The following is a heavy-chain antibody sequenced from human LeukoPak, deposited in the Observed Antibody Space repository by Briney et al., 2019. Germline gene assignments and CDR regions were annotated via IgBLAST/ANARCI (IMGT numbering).Heavy chain of an antibody. CDR2: IIPILGIA. D-gene: IGHD3-22*01. CDR3: ATSTNYYDSSGTFDY. CDR1: GGTFSSYA. J-gene: IGHJ4*02. Sequence: SVKVSCKASGGTFSSYAISWVRQAPGQGLEWMGRIIPILGIANYAQKFQGRVTITADKSTGTAYMELSSLRSEDTAVYYCATSTNYYDSSGTFDYWGQGTLVTVSS. V-gene: IGHV1-69*04.